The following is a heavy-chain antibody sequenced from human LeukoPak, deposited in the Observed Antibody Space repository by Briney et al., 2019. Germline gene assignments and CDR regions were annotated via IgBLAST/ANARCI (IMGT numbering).Heavy chain of an antibody. CDR2: ISGSGGST. CDR3: AVNGGSLRYFDY. D-gene: IGHD3-10*01. V-gene: IGHV3-23*01. Sequence: PGGSLRLSCAASGFTFSSYAMSWVRQAPGKGLEWVSAISGSGGSTYYADSVKGRFTISRDNSKNTLYLQMNSLRAEDTAVYYCAVNGGSLRYFDYWGQGTLVTVSS. CDR1: GFTFSSYA. J-gene: IGHJ4*02.